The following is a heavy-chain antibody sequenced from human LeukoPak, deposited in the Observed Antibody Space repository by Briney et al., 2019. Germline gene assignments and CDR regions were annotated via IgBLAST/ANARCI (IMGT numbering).Heavy chain of an antibody. V-gene: IGHV1-18*01. CDR3: ARARGYSYLNWFDP. Sequence: ASVKVSCKASGYTFTSYGISWVRQAPGQGLEWMGWISAYNSNTNYAQKLQGRVTMTTDTSTSTAYMELRSLRSDDTAVYYCARARGYSYLNWFDPWGQGTLVTVSS. J-gene: IGHJ5*02. D-gene: IGHD5-18*01. CDR1: GYTFTSYG. CDR2: ISAYNSNT.